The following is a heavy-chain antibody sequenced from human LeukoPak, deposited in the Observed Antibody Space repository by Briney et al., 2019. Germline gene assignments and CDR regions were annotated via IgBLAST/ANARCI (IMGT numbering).Heavy chain of an antibody. D-gene: IGHD2-21*02. CDR1: GFTFSSYG. J-gene: IGHJ4*02. CDR2: ISYDGSNK. CDR3: AKDLGDCGGDCYLV. Sequence: GGSLRLSCAASGFTFSSYGMHWVRQAPGKGLEWVVVISYDGSNKYYADSVKGRFTISRDNSKNTLYLQMNSLRAEDTAVYYCAKDLGDCGGDCYLVWGQGTLVTVSS. V-gene: IGHV3-30*18.